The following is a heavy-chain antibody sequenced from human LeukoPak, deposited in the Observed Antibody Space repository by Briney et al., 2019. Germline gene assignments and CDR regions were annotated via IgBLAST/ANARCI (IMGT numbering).Heavy chain of an antibody. CDR1: GYTFTGYY. CDR3: ARAPSIVPAAIGNSWFDP. J-gene: IGHJ5*02. CDR2: INPNSGGT. V-gene: IGHV1-2*02. Sequence: ASVKVSCKASGYTFTGYYMHWVRQAPGQGLEWMGWINPNSGGTNYAQKFQGRVTMTRDTSISTAYMELSRLRSDDTAVYYCARAPSIVPAAIGNSWFDPWGQGTLVTVSS. D-gene: IGHD2-2*01.